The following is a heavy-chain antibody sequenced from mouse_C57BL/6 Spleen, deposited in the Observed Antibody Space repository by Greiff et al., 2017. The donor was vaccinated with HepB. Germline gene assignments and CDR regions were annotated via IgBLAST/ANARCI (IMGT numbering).Heavy chain of an antibody. D-gene: IGHD2-4*01. CDR1: GYTFTSYW. J-gene: IGHJ3*01. Sequence: VQLQQPGAELVKPGASVKLSCKASGYTFTSYWMHWVKQRPGQGLEWIGMIHPNSGSTNYNEKFKSKATLTVDKSSSTAYMQLSSLTSEDSAVYYCARSYDYDGAWFAYWGQGTLVTVSA. CDR2: IHPNSGST. CDR3: ARSYDYDGAWFAY. V-gene: IGHV1-64*01.